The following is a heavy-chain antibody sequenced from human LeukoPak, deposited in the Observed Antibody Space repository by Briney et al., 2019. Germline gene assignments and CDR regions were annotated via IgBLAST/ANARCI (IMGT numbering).Heavy chain of an antibody. CDR3: AREGLKRTYYFDA. CDR2: IYSGGSGGST. J-gene: IGHJ4*02. D-gene: IGHD1-1*01. Sequence: PGGSLRLSCAASGFTVSSNYMSWVRQAPGKGLEWVSVIYSGGSGGSTYYADSVKGRFTISRDNSKNTLHLQMNSLRAEDTAVYYCAREGLKRTYYFDAWGQGTLVTVSS. V-gene: IGHV3-53*01. CDR1: GFTVSSNY.